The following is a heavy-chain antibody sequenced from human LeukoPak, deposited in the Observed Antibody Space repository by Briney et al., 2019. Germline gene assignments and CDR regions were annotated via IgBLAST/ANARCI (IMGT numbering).Heavy chain of an antibody. Sequence: SETLSLTCAVYGGSFSGYYWSWIRQPPGKGLEWIGEINHSGSTNYNPSLKSRVTISVDMSKNQFSLKLSSVTAADTAVYYCARGLRLLWFGELLGRFDPWGQGTLVTVSS. CDR3: ARGLRLLWFGELLGRFDP. V-gene: IGHV4-34*01. CDR1: GGSFSGYY. J-gene: IGHJ5*02. D-gene: IGHD3-10*01. CDR2: INHSGST.